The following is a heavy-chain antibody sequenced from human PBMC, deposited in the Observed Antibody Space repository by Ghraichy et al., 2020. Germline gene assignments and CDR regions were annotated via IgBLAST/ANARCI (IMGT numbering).Heavy chain of an antibody. Sequence: SETLSLTCTVSGGSISSSSYYWGWIRQPPGKGLEWIGSIYYSGITYYNPSLKSRVTISVDTSKNQFSLKLSSVTAADTALYYCARRGLGYRGFGPWGQGTLVTVSS. CDR1: GGSISSSSYY. CDR3: ARRGLGYRGFGP. CDR2: IYYSGIT. D-gene: IGHD3/OR15-3a*01. J-gene: IGHJ5*02. V-gene: IGHV4-39*01.